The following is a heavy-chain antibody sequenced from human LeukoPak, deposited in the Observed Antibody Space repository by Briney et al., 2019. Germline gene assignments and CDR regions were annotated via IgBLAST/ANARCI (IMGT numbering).Heavy chain of an antibody. V-gene: IGHV1-69*01. CDR1: GGTFSSYA. CDR3: ARGVVVAAPHAEYFQH. Sequence: ASVKVSCKASGGTFSSYAISWVRQAPGQGLEGMGGIIPIFGTANYAQKFQGRVTITADESTSTAYMERSSLRSEDTAVYYCARGVVVAAPHAEYFQHWGQGTLVTVSS. D-gene: IGHD2-15*01. J-gene: IGHJ1*01. CDR2: IIPIFGTA.